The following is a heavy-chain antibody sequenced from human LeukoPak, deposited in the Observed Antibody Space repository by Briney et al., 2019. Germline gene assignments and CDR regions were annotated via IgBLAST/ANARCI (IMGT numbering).Heavy chain of an antibody. D-gene: IGHD6-19*01. J-gene: IGHJ4*02. CDR2: ISSSSSYI. CDR1: GFTFSSYS. CDR3: ANLGRDSSAWLAFDY. V-gene: IGHV3-21*04. Sequence: GGSLRLSCAASGFTFSSYSMNWVRQAPGKGLEWVSSISSSSSYIYHADSVKGRLTISRDNAKNSLYLQMNSLRAEDTAVYYCANLGRDSSAWLAFDYWGQGTLVTVSA.